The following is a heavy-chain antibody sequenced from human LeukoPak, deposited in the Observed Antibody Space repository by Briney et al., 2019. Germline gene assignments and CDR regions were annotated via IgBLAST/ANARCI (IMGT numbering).Heavy chain of an antibody. CDR1: GGSLRGFF. J-gene: IGHJ5*02. D-gene: IGHD3-16*01. CDR2: IGHSGST. V-gene: IGHV4-34*01. CDR3: TRTSPGFPLGS. Sequence: PSQTLSLTCGVSGGSLRGFFWSWIRQPPGKGLEWIGEIGHSGSTSYNPSLKSRVSILLDTARNQFSLRLNFVTAADTATYYCTRTSPGFPLGSWGPETQVTVPS.